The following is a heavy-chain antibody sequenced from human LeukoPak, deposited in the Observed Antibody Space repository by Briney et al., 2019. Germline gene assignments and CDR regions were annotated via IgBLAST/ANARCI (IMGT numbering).Heavy chain of an antibody. CDR2: IYHSGST. J-gene: IGHJ6*02. D-gene: IGHD4-17*01. Sequence: SETLSLTCTVSGYSISSGYYWGWIRQPPGKGLEWIGSIYHSGSTYYNPSLKSRVTISVDTSKNQFSLKPSSVTAADTAVYYCARGGPLYGDYVNYYYGMDVWGQGTTVTVSS. V-gene: IGHV4-38-2*02. CDR3: ARGGPLYGDYVNYYYGMDV. CDR1: GYSISSGYY.